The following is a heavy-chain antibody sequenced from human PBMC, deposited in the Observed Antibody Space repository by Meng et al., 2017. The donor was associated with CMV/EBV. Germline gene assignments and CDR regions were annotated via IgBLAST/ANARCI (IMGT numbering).Heavy chain of an antibody. Sequence: KVSCKGSGYSFTSYWIGWVRQMPGKGLEWMGIIYPGDSDTRYSPSFQGQVTISADKSISTAYLQWSSLKASDTAMYYCPARRTGTSSGWFDPWGQGTLVTVSS. V-gene: IGHV5-51*01. CDR2: IYPGDSDT. CDR1: GYSFTSYW. J-gene: IGHJ5*02. CDR3: PARRTGTSSGWFDP. D-gene: IGHD1-7*01.